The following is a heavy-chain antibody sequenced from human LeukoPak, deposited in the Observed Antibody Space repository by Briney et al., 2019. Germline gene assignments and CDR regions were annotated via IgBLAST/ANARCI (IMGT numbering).Heavy chain of an antibody. D-gene: IGHD1-26*01. Sequence: GSVRVSCKASGYTFTTSYINWVRQAPGQGLEWMGWVSAYNGKTSYAQKFQGRVTMTTDSSTNTAYMDLTSLRSDDTAVYYCARGGTYYPCIDYWGQGTHVTVSS. V-gene: IGHV1-18*01. CDR1: GYTFTTSY. CDR2: VSAYNGKT. J-gene: IGHJ4*02. CDR3: ARGGTYYPCIDY.